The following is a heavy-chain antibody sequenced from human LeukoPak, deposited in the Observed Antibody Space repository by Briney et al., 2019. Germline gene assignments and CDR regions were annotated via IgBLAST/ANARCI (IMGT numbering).Heavy chain of an antibody. CDR1: GFGFSRYS. D-gene: IGHD5-18*01. J-gene: IGHJ4*02. Sequence: GGSLRLSCAASGFGFSRYSMSWVRQAPGKGLEWVSVITESDDITYYADSVKGRFTISRDNSKNTLYLQMNSLRAEDTAVYYCAKDIAQGYTYGSIEQDFWGQGTLVTVSS. CDR3: AKDIAQGYTYGSIEQDF. CDR2: ITESDDIT. V-gene: IGHV3-23*01.